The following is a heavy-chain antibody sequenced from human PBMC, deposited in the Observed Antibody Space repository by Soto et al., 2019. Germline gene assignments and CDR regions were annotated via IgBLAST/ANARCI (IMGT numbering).Heavy chain of an antibody. CDR2: IYTSGST. V-gene: IGHV4-4*07. Sequence: KSSETLSLTCTVSGGSISSYYWSWIRQPAGKGLEWIGRIYTSGSTNYNPSLKSRVTMSVDTSKNQFSLKLSSVTAADTAVYYCARDPTARAFGQLWLNYYGMDVWGQGTTVTVSS. J-gene: IGHJ6*02. CDR1: GGSISSYY. CDR3: ARDPTARAFGQLWLNYYGMDV. D-gene: IGHD5-18*01.